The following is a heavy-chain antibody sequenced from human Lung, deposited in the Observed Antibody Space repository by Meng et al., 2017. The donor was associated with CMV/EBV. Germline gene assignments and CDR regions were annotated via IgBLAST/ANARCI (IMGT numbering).Heavy chain of an antibody. CDR3: ARQYDTRTWDNWFDP. J-gene: IGHJ5*02. CDR1: GYSFTSYW. CDR2: IYPGDSDT. V-gene: IGHV5-51*01. Sequence: GESLKMSCKGSGYSFTSYWIAWVRQMPGKGLEWMGIIYPGDSDTTYSPSFQGQVTISADNSISTTYLQWSSLRASDTAMYYCARQYDTRTWDNWFDPWGQGTLVTVSS. D-gene: IGHD3-22*01.